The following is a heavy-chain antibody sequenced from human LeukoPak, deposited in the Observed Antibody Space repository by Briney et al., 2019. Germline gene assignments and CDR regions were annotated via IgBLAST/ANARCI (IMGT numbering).Heavy chain of an antibody. CDR3: ARGHQWLVRGWFDY. D-gene: IGHD6-19*01. CDR2: ISYDGSNK. V-gene: IGHV3-30*03. J-gene: IGHJ4*02. CDR1: GFTFSSYG. Sequence: PGGSLRLSCAASGFTFSSYGMHWVRQAPGKGLEWVAVISYDGSNKYYADSVKGRFTISRDNSKNTLYLQMNSLRAEDTAVYYCARGHQWLVRGWFDYWGQGTLVTVSS.